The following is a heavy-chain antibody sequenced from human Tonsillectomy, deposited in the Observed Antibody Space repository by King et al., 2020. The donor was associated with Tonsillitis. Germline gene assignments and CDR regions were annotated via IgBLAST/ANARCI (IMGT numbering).Heavy chain of an antibody. J-gene: IGHJ4*02. CDR1: VFTFSTYT. Sequence: VQLLESGGGLVQPGGSLSLSCAVSVFTFSTYTMGWVRQAPGRGLGWVSRIRGNGDSTQYADSVKGRFTISRDNSKTTLYLQMNSLRAEDTATYYCTKGIASMVSASDYWGQGTLVTVSS. D-gene: IGHD2-8*01. CDR3: TKGIASMVSASDY. CDR2: IRGNGDST. V-gene: IGHV3-23*01.